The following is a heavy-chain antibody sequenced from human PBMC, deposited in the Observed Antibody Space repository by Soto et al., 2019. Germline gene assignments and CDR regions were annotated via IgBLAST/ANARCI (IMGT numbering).Heavy chain of an antibody. V-gene: IGHV4-39*01. CDR3: ARQTHGRRGYSYGLYYYYYSGMDV. J-gene: IGHJ6*02. Sequence: SETLSLTCTVSGGSISSSSYYWGWIRQPPGKGLEWIGSIYYSGSTYYNPSLRSRVTISVDTSKNQFSLKLSSVTAADTAVYYCARQTHGRRGYSYGLYYYYYSGMDVWGQGTTVTVSS. D-gene: IGHD5-18*01. CDR2: IYYSGST. CDR1: GGSISSSSYY.